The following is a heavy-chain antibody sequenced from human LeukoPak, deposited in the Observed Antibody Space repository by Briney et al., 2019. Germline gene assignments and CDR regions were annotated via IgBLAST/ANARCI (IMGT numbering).Heavy chain of an antibody. CDR1: GFTFNSYW. D-gene: IGHD3-22*01. V-gene: IGHV3-7*01. Sequence: PGGSLRLSCAASGFTFNSYWMSWVRQAPGKGLEWVANLNQDGSEKYYVDSVRGRFTISRDNAKNSLYLQMNTLRAEDTAVYYCARFGVPDSSGTSFQHWGQGTLVTVSS. CDR2: LNQDGSEK. CDR3: ARFGVPDSSGTSFQH. J-gene: IGHJ1*01.